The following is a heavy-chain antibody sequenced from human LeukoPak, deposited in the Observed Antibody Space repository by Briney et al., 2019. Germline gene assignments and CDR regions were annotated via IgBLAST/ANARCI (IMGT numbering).Heavy chain of an antibody. CDR1: GYAFTSYD. V-gene: IGHV1-8*01. Sequence: ASVKVSCKXSGYAFTSYDINWVRQATGQGLEWMGWMNPNSGNTGYAQKFQGRVTMTRNTSISTAYMELSSLRSEDTAVYYCARGLNYDSSGYYFFWGQGTLVTVSS. CDR3: ARGLNYDSSGYYFF. CDR2: MNPNSGNT. D-gene: IGHD3-22*01. J-gene: IGHJ4*02.